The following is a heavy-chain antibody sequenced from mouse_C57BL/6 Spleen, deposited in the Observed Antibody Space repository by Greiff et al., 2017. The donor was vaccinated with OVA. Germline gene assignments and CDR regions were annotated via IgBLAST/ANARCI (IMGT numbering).Heavy chain of an antibody. Sequence: VQLKEPGAELAKPGASVKLSCKASGYTFTSYWMHWVKQRPGQGLEWIGYINPSSGYTKYNQKFKDKATLTADKSSSTAYMQLSSLTYEYSAVYYCARDYYGSSYEAMDYWGQGTSVTVSS. D-gene: IGHD1-1*01. CDR3: ARDYYGSSYEAMDY. V-gene: IGHV1-7*01. CDR2: INPSSGYT. CDR1: GYTFTSYW. J-gene: IGHJ4*01.